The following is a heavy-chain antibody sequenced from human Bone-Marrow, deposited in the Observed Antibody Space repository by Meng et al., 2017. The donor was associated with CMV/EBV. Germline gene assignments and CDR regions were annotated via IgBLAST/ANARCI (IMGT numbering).Heavy chain of an antibody. CDR3: ASLDTATFPGVAH. CDR2: IKPDEIEI. V-gene: IGHV3-7*01. CDR1: GLNFNRW. D-gene: IGHD5-18*01. J-gene: IGHJ5*02. Sequence: GESLKISCAASGLNFNRWMSWVRQAPGKGLEWVAMIKPDEIEIHYVDSVKGRFTISRDNAKKSLYLQMNSLRVEDTAVYFCASLDTATFPGVAHWGQGPLVTVSS.